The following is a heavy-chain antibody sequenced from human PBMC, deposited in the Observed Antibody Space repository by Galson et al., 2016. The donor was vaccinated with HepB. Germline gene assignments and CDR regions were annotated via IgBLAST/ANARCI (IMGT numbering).Heavy chain of an antibody. Sequence: SLRLSCAASGFTVSSSYMSWVRQTPGKGLEWVSGFFATGSTFYTDSVKGRFTISRDNSKNTMHLQMNSLSVEDTAVYYCAREINGGLDYYYGMDVWGQGTTVTVSS. J-gene: IGHJ6*02. CDR2: FFATGST. CDR3: AREINGGLDYYYGMDV. V-gene: IGHV3-66*01. D-gene: IGHD6-19*01. CDR1: GFTVSSSY.